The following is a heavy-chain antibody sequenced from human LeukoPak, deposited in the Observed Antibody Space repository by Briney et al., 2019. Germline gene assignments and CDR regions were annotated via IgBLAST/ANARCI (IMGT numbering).Heavy chain of an antibody. D-gene: IGHD3-22*01. V-gene: IGHV1-18*01. Sequence: ASVKVSCKASGYTFTSYDINWVRQAPGQGLEWMGWISAYNGNTNYAQKLQGRVTMTTDTSTSTAYMELRSLRSDDTAVYYCARDLDDSSGYYPDYWGQGTLVTVSS. CDR2: ISAYNGNT. J-gene: IGHJ4*02. CDR1: GYTFTSYD. CDR3: ARDLDDSSGYYPDY.